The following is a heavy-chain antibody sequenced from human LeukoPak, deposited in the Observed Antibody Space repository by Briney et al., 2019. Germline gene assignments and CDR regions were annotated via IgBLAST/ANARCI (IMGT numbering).Heavy chain of an antibody. J-gene: IGHJ4*01. CDR2: INPSGGST. V-gene: IGHV1-46*01. Sequence: GASVKVSCKASGYTFTCYYMHWDRQPHGQGLGLMGIINPSGGSTSYSHKFQGRVTMTSDISTSTVYMDLSSQRSKDTAVYYCSRPPEDYYDRRGYDLSIDYWGKGTMVTVSS. CDR3: SRPPEDYYDRRGYDLSIDY. D-gene: IGHD3-22*01. CDR1: GYTFTCYY.